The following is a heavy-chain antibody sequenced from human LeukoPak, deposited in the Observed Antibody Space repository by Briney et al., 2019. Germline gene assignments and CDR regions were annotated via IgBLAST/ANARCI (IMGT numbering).Heavy chain of an antibody. V-gene: IGHV3-30*03. Sequence: GGSLRLSCAASGFTFSMHWVRQGPGKGLEWVAIMSNDGSNEKYADSVRGRFTISRDNSKNTLYVQMNSLRSEDTAVYYCARDFSSYDYWGQGTLVTVSS. CDR1: GFTFS. D-gene: IGHD4-4*01. CDR2: MSNDGSNE. CDR3: ARDFSSYDY. J-gene: IGHJ4*02.